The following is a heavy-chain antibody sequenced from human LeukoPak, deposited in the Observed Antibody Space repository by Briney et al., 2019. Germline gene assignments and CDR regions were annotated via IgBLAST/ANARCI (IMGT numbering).Heavy chain of an antibody. CDR1: GFTFSSYA. D-gene: IGHD2-15*01. Sequence: GGSLRLSCAASGFTFSSYAMSWVRQAPGKGLEWVSAINGGGGNTYYADSVKGRFTISRDNSKNMVYLQMNSLRADGTAVYYCAKSVVVITFRFDDWGQGALVTVSS. V-gene: IGHV3-23*01. J-gene: IGHJ4*02. CDR3: AKSVVVITFRFDD. CDR2: INGGGGNT.